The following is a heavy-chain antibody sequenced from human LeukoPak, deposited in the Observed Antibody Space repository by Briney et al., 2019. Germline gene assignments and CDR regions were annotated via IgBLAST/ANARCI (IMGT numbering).Heavy chain of an antibody. V-gene: IGHV3-49*04. Sequence: GGSLRLSCTASGFTFGDYAMSWVRQAPGKGLEWLGFIRSKLYGGTTENAASVKGRFTISRDDSKSIAYLQMNSLKTEDTAIYYCTRENVDHQGMDVWGQGTTVTVSS. CDR3: TRENVDHQGMDV. CDR2: IRSKLYGGTT. CDR1: GFTFGDYA. J-gene: IGHJ6*02.